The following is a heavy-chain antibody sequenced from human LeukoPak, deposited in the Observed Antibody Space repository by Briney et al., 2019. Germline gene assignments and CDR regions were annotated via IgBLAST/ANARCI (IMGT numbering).Heavy chain of an antibody. D-gene: IGHD6-19*01. Sequence: SETLSLTCTVSSGSISSYYWSWIRQPAGKGLEWIGRIYTSGSTNYNPSFKSRVTMSVDTSKNQFSLKLSSVTAADTAVYYCASAYSSGWNGSYYYYMDVWGKGTTVTVSS. CDR1: SGSISSYY. V-gene: IGHV4-4*07. J-gene: IGHJ6*03. CDR2: IYTSGST. CDR3: ASAYSSGWNGSYYYYMDV.